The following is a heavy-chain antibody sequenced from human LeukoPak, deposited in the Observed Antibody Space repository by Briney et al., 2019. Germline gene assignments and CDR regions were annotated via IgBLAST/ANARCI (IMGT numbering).Heavy chain of an antibody. CDR2: IYHSGST. Sequence: PSQTLSLTCTVSGGSISSGYYWGWIRQPPGKGLEWIGSIYHSGSTYYNPSLKSRVTISVDTSKNQFSLKLSSVTAADTAVYYCAILSRAAYYYGSGSRDWYFDLWGRGTLVTVSS. D-gene: IGHD3-10*01. J-gene: IGHJ2*01. CDR1: GGSISSGYY. V-gene: IGHV4-38-2*02. CDR3: AILSRAAYYYGSGSRDWYFDL.